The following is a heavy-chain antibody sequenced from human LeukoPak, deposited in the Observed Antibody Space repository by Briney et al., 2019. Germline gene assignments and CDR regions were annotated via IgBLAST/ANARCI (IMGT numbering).Heavy chain of an antibody. CDR2: IYYSGST. D-gene: IGHD5-18*01. CDR1: GGSISSGGYY. J-gene: IGHJ4*02. V-gene: IGHV4-31*03. Sequence: SETLSLTCIVSGGSISSGGYYWSWIRQHPGKGLEWIGYIYYSGSTYYNPSLKSRVTISVDTSKNQFSLKLSSVTAADTAVYYCAREGGYSYGYIGYWGQGTLVTVSS. CDR3: AREGGYSYGYIGY.